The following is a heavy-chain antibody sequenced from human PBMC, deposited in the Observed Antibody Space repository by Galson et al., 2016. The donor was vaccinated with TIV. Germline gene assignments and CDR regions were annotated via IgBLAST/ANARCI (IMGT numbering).Heavy chain of an antibody. Sequence: SLRLSCADAGFTFNYYPMHWVRRAPGKGLEWVAVISYDGSSKYYSDSVKGRFTISRDNSKNTLYLQMNSLSPEDTAVLYCAKEVQRRLPDWGQGTLVTVSS. CDR3: AKEVQRRLPD. V-gene: IGHV3-30-3*01. CDR2: ISYDGSSK. CDR1: GFTFNYYP. J-gene: IGHJ4*02. D-gene: IGHD1-1*01.